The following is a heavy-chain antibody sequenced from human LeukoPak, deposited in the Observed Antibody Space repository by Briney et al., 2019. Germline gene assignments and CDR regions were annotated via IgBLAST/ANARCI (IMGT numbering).Heavy chain of an antibody. J-gene: IGHJ4*02. CDR1: GFTFSDYE. V-gene: IGHV3-48*03. CDR3: ARENITCGGDCYDC. D-gene: IGHD2-21*01. Sequence: GGSLRLSXAASGFTFSDYEMNWVRQAPGKGLEWVSYISGSGTSIYYADSLKGRFTVSRDNAKNSLYLQLNSLRVEGTAVYYCARENITCGGDCYDCWGQGTLVTVSS. CDR2: ISGSGTSI.